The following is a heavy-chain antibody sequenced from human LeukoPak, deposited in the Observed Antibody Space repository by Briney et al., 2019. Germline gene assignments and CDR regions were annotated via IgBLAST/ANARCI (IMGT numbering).Heavy chain of an antibody. J-gene: IGHJ6*02. CDR2: INTDGSTT. CDR1: GFTFSSRW. D-gene: IGHD2-2*02. CDR3: ARDIPRTMDV. V-gene: IGHV3-74*01. Sequence: GGSLRLSCVASGFTFSSRWMHWVRQAPGKGLGWVSIINTDGSTTRYADFVEGRFTISRDNARNTLYLEMNSLRVEDTAVYFCARDIPRTMDVWGQGTTVTV.